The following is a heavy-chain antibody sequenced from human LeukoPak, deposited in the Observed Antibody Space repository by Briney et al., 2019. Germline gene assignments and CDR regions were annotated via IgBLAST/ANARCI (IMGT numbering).Heavy chain of an antibody. CDR1: GFTFSSYG. V-gene: IGHV3-30*18. D-gene: IGHD3-10*01. J-gene: IGHJ4*02. Sequence: PGGSLRLSCAASGFTFSSYGMHWVRQAPGKGLEWVAVISYDGSNKYYADSVKGRFTISRDNSKNTLYLQMNSLRAEDTAVYYCAKDEFSYWGQGTLVTVSS. CDR2: ISYDGSNK. CDR3: AKDEFSY.